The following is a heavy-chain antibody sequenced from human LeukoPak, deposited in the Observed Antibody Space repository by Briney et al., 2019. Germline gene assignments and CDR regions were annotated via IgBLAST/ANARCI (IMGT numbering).Heavy chain of an antibody. CDR2: INPNSGGT. J-gene: IGHJ6*02. V-gene: IGHV1-2*02. CDR3: ARESCSGGSCYSGGSRYYGMDV. D-gene: IGHD2-15*01. CDR1: GYTFTGYY. Sequence: GASVKVSCKASGYTFTGYYMHWVRQAPGQGLEWMGWINPNSGGTNYAQKFQGRVTMTRDTSISTAYMELGRLRSDDTAVYYCARESCSGGSCYSGGSRYYGMDVWGQGTTVTVSS.